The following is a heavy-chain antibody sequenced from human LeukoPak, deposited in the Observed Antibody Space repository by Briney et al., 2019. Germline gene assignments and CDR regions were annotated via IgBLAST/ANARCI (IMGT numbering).Heavy chain of an antibody. Sequence: GGSLRLSCAASGFTFSSYAMSWFRQAPGKGLEWVSAVSGSGGSTYYADSVKGRFTISRDNSKDTLYLQMNSLRAEDTAVYYCAKRTTPNSGSYYNWFDPWGQGTLVTVSS. V-gene: IGHV3-23*01. CDR1: GFTFSSYA. J-gene: IGHJ5*02. CDR3: AKRTTPNSGSYYNWFDP. CDR2: VSGSGGST. D-gene: IGHD1-26*01.